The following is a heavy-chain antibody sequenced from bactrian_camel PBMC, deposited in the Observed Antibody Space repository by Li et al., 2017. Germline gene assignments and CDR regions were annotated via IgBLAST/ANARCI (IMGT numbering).Heavy chain of an antibody. CDR2: IDSDGST. CDR3: AADHLVSGVCFRWLLRADKYEYNV. CDR1: GDTYSRRC. D-gene: IGHD2*01. J-gene: IGHJ4*01. Sequence: HVQLVESGGGSVQAGGSLRLSCATSGDTYSRRCMGWVRRVPGKEREGVASIDSDGSTSYADSVKGRFTISKDNAKNILYLQMNSLNPEDTAMYYCAADHLVSGVCFRWLLRADKYEYNVWGQGTQVTVS. V-gene: IGHV3S9*01.